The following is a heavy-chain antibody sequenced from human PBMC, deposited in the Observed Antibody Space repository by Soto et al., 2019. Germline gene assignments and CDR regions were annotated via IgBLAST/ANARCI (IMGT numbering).Heavy chain of an antibody. Sequence: GGSLRLSCAASGFTFSSYSMNWVRQAPGKGLEWVSSISSSSSYIYYADSVKGRFTISRDNAKNSLYLQMNSLRAEDTAVYYCARGPRKQLVGERGYYYYYGMDVWGQGTTVTVSS. J-gene: IGHJ6*02. CDR1: GFTFSSYS. D-gene: IGHD6-6*01. CDR3: ARGPRKQLVGERGYYYYYGMDV. V-gene: IGHV3-21*01. CDR2: ISSSSSYI.